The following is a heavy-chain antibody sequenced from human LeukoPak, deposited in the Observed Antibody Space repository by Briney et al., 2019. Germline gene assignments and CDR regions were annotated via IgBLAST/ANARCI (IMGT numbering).Heavy chain of an antibody. J-gene: IGHJ6*03. CDR2: INWNGGST. CDR3: ARGLHLYYYYMDV. Sequence: GGSLRLSCAASGFTFSNYAMSWVRQAPGKGLEWVSGINWNGGSTGYADSVKGRFTISRDNAKNSLYLQMNSLRAEDTALYYCARGLHLYYYYMDVWGKGTTVTVSS. CDR1: GFTFSNYA. V-gene: IGHV3-20*04.